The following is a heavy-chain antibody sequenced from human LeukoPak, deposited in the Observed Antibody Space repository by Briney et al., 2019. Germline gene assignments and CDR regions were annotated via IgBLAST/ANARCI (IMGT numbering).Heavy chain of an antibody. Sequence: ASVKVSCKASGYTFTDYYIHWVRQAPGQGLEWMGWMDPKSGETNHAQRFQGRVIMTRDTSTSTVYMELSSLRSEDTAVYYCARDQARRDGYNYAFDYWGQGTLVTVSS. CDR3: ARDQARRDGYNYAFDY. J-gene: IGHJ4*02. CDR1: GYTFTDYY. CDR2: MDPKSGET. D-gene: IGHD5-24*01. V-gene: IGHV1-2*02.